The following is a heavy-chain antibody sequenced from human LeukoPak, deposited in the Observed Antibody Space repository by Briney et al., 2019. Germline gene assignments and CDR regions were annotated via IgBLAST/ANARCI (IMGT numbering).Heavy chain of an antibody. J-gene: IGHJ4*02. D-gene: IGHD3-22*01. CDR1: GGSISSSSYY. V-gene: IGHV4-39*07. CDR3: ARVQWYYYDSSGSLFDY. Sequence: PSETLSLTCTVSGGSISSSSYYWGWIRQPPGKGLEWIGSIYYSGSTYYNPSLKSRVTISVDTSKNQFSLKLSSVTVADTAVYYCARVQWYYYDSSGSLFDYWGQGTLVTVSS. CDR2: IYYSGST.